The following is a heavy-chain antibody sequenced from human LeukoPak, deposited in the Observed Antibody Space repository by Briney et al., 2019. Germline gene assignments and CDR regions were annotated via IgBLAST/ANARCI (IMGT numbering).Heavy chain of an antibody. CDR2: IRYDGSNT. J-gene: IGHJ4*02. CDR3: GKDQSSGWSSYIDY. V-gene: IGHV3-30*02. D-gene: IGHD6-19*01. Sequence: GGSLGLSCAASGFTFSSYGMHWVRQAPGKGLEWVAFIRYDGSNTYYADSVKGRFTISRDNSKNTLYLQMNSLRAEDTAVYYCGKDQSSGWSSYIDYWGQGTLVTVPS. CDR1: GFTFSSYG.